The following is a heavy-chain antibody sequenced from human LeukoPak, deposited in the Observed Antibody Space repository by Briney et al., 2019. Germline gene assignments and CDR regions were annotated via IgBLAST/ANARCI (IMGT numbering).Heavy chain of an antibody. D-gene: IGHD6-19*01. CDR2: VSAYNGNT. J-gene: IGHJ6*02. Sequence: ASVKVSCQASGYPFTNYGISWVRPAPGQGLEWMGWVSAYNGNTNYAQKLQGRVTMTTDTSTSTAYVELRSLRSDDTAVYYCARDQSSGWSNYYYYYGMDVWGQGTTVTGSS. CDR1: GYPFTNYG. CDR3: ARDQSSGWSNYYYYYGMDV. V-gene: IGHV1-18*01.